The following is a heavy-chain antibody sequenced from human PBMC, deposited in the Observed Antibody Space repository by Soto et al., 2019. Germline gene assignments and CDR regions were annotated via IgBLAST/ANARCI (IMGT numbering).Heavy chain of an antibody. CDR1: GFIFSGYW. D-gene: IGHD2-15*01. V-gene: IGHV3-74*01. CDR3: ARAICSGGRCFLLDL. Sequence: EVRLLESGGGLVPPGGSLRLSCAASGFIFSGYWMHWVRQAPGKGLVWVSRIKGDGSGISYADSVKGRFTISRDNVKKTLYLQMNSLRAEDTAVYYCARAICSGGRCFLLDLWGQGTLVTVSS. J-gene: IGHJ5*02. CDR2: IKGDGSGI.